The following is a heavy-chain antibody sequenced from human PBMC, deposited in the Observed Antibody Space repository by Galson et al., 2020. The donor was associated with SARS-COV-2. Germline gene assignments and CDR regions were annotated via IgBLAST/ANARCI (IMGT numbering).Heavy chain of an antibody. CDR3: AKMYYYDSSCYYYEDDDSFDI. J-gene: IGHJ3*02. CDR2: ISYDGSTK. CDR1: GFTFSSYG. Sequence: TGGTLRLSCAASGFTFSSYGMHWVRQAPGKGLEWVAVISYDGSTKYYADSVKGRFTISRDNSKNTLYLQMNSLRAEDTAVYYCAKMYYYDSSCYYYEDDDSFDIWGQGTMVTVSS. D-gene: IGHD3-22*01. V-gene: IGHV3-30*18.